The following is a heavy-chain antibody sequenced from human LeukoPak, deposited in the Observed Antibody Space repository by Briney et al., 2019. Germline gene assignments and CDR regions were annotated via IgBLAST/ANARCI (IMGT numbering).Heavy chain of an antibody. CDR1: GFTFSSYG. CDR2: IWYDGSNK. J-gene: IGHJ4*02. CDR3: ARVGETYYYDSSEGY. V-gene: IGHV3-33*01. D-gene: IGHD3-22*01. Sequence: GGSLRLSCAASGFTFSSYGMHWVRQAPGKGLEWVAVIWYDGSNKYYADSVKGRFTISRDNAKNSLYLQMNSLRAEDTAVYYCARVGETYYYDSSEGYWGQGTLVTVSS.